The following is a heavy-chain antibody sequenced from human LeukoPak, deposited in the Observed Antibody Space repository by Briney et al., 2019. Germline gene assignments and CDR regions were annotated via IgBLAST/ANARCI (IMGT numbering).Heavy chain of an antibody. CDR3: ARDSGDYGSYYYYYYMDV. CDR2: IYSGGST. CDR1: GFTVSSNY. D-gene: IGHD4-17*01. J-gene: IGHJ6*03. Sequence: GGSLRLSCAASGFTVSSNYMSWVRQAPGKGLEWVSVIYSGGSTYYADSVKGRFTISRDNSKNTLYLQMNSLRAKDTAVYYCARDSGDYGSYYYYYYMDVWGKGTTVTVSS. V-gene: IGHV3-53*01.